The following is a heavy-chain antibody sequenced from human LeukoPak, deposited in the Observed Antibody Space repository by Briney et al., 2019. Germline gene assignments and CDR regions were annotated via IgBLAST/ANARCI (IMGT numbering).Heavy chain of an antibody. J-gene: IGHJ4*02. CDR1: GFSFSTYG. CDR2: IDSSGTYM. CDR3: ARDTVGWARDY. Sequence: GGSLRLSCEASGFSFSTYGMHWVRQAPGKGLVWVSSIDSSGTYMYYADAVKGRFTISRDNAKNSLYLQMNSLRADDTAVYYCARDTVGWARDYWGQGTLVTVSS. V-gene: IGHV3-21*01. D-gene: IGHD6-19*01.